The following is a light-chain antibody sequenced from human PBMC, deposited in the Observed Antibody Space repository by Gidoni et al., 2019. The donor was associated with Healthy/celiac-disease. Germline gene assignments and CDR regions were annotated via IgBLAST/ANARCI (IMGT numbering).Light chain of an antibody. CDR2: QDS. J-gene: IGLJ2*01. CDR3: QAWDSSTLVV. V-gene: IGLV3-1*01. CDR1: KLGDKY. Sequence: SYELTQPPSVSVSPGQTASITCSGDKLGDKYACWYQQKPGQSPVLVIYQDSKRPSGIPERFSGSNSGKTATLTISGTQAMDEADYYCQAWDSSTLVVFGGGTKLTVL.